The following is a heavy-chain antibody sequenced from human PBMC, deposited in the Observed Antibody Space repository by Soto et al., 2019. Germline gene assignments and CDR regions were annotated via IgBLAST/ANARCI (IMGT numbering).Heavy chain of an antibody. Sequence: QVQLVQSGAEVKRLGASVKVSCKASGYSFTSNGFAWVGQAPGQGLEWMGWISGYNGHPTYAQKVQDRVTMTTDTSTSTAYMELRSLRSDDTAVYYCARRVYDDLYYMDVWGKGTTVTVSS. D-gene: IGHD3-3*01. J-gene: IGHJ6*03. CDR3: ARRVYDDLYYMDV. V-gene: IGHV1-18*01. CDR1: GYSFTSNG. CDR2: ISGYNGHP.